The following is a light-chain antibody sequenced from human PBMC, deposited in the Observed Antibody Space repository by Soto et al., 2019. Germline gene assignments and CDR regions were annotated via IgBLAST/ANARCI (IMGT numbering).Light chain of an antibody. CDR1: QSISSY. J-gene: IGKJ3*01. V-gene: IGKV1-39*01. CDR2: AAS. Sequence: DIQMTQSPSSLSASVGDRVTITCRASQSISSYLNWYQQKPGKAPKLLIYAASSLQSGVPSRFSGSGSGTEFTLTISSLQPDDFATYYCQHYNSFSSFGPGTKVDIK. CDR3: QHYNSFSS.